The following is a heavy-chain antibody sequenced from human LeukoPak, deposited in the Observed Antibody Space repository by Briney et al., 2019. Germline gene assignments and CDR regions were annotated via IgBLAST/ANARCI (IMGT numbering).Heavy chain of an antibody. CDR3: AKDRDRGLDY. CDR1: GFTFSSYA. D-gene: IGHD3-10*01. J-gene: IGHJ4*02. CDR2: ISYDGSNK. V-gene: IGHV3-30*04. Sequence: GGSLRLSCAASGFTFSSYAMHWVRQAPGKGLEWVAVISYDGSNKYYADSVKGRFIISRDNSKNSLDLQMNSLRTEDTALYFCAKDRDRGLDYWGRGTLVTVSS.